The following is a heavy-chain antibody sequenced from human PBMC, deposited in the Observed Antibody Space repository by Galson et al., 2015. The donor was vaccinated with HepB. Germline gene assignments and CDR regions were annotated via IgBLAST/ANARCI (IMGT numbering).Heavy chain of an antibody. J-gene: IGHJ4*02. CDR2: ISSSSSTI. CDR1: GFTFSSYS. V-gene: IGHV3-48*01. CDR3: AAEFAFDY. Sequence: SLRLSCAASGFTFSSYSMNWVRQAPGKGLEWVSYISSSSSTIYYADSVKGRFTISRDNAKNSLYLQMNSLRAEDTAVYYCAAEFAFDYWGQGTLVTVSS.